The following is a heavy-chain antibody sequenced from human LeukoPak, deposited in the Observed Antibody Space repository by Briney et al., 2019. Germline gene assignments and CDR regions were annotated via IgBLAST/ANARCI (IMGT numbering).Heavy chain of an antibody. J-gene: IGHJ4*02. CDR2: IKQDGSEK. D-gene: IGHD4-17*01. CDR3: ARLSGTAVTSSRVFHY. Sequence: GGSLRLSCAASGFTFSSYWMSWVRQAPGKGLEWVANIKQDGSEKYYVDSVKGQFTLSRDNSDNTLFLQMNSLRAEDTAVYYCARLSGTAVTSSRVFHYWGQGTLVTVPS. CDR1: GFTFSSYW. V-gene: IGHV3-7*03.